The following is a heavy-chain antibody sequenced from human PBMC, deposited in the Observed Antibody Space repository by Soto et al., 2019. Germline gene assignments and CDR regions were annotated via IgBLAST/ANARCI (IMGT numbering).Heavy chain of an antibody. D-gene: IGHD5-12*01. CDR2: ISSSSSYI. CDR1: GFTFSSYS. CDR3: ASMPREYSGYDLGY. V-gene: IGHV3-21*01. Sequence: EVQLVESGGGLVKPGGSLRLSSAASGFTFSSYSMNWVRQAPGKGLEWVSSISSSSSYIYYADSVKGRFTISRDNAKNSLYLQMNSLRAEDTAVYYCASMPREYSGYDLGYWGQGTLVTVSS. J-gene: IGHJ4*02.